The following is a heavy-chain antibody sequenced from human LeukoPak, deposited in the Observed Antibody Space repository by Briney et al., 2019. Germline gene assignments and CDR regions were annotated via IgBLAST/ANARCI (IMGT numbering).Heavy chain of an antibody. CDR1: GGSISSYY. CDR2: SSYSGST. D-gene: IGHD2-15*01. CDR3: ARSVNIVVEYYFDY. V-gene: IGHV4-59*04. Sequence: SETLSLTCTVSGGSISSYYGRGIRQPPGKGLEWIGYSSYSGSTYYNPSLKSRVTISVGTSKNQFSLKLNSVTAADTAVYYCARSVNIVVEYYFDYWGQGTLVTVSS. J-gene: IGHJ4*02.